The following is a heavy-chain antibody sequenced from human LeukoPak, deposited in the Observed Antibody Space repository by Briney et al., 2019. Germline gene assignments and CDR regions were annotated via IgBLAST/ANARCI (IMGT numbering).Heavy chain of an antibody. J-gene: IGHJ4*02. D-gene: IGHD6-19*01. CDR2: IYYSGST. V-gene: IGHV4-59*01. CDR1: GGSISSYY. CDR3: ARGAGVSFEN. Sequence: RPSETLSLTCTVSGGSISSYYWSWIRQPPGKGLEWIGSIYYSGSTYYNPSLKSRVTISVDTSKNQFSLKLSSVTAADTAVYYCARGAGVSFENWGQGTLVTVSS.